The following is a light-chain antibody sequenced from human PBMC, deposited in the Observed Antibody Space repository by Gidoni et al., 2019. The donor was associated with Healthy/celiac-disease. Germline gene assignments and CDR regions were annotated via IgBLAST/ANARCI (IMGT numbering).Light chain of an antibody. Sequence: EIVLTQSLATLSLSPGERATLSCRASQSVSSYLAWYQQKPGQAPRLLIYDASNRATGIPARFSGSGSGTAFTLTISSLEPEDFAVYYCQQRSNWPLLTFGGGTKVEIK. CDR2: DAS. CDR3: QQRSNWPLLT. J-gene: IGKJ4*01. CDR1: QSVSSY. V-gene: IGKV3-11*01.